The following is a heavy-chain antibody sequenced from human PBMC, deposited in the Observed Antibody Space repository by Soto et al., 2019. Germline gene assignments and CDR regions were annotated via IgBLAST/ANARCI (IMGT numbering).Heavy chain of an antibody. Sequence: QVQLQESGPGLVKPSGTLSLTCAVSGGSISSSNWWSWVRQPPGKWLEWIGEIYHSGSTNYNPSLKSRVTISVDKSKNQFSLKLSSLTAADTAVYYCARDYMVRGVMRCFDPWGQGTLVTVSS. CDR3: ARDYMVRGVMRCFDP. V-gene: IGHV4-4*02. D-gene: IGHD3-10*01. J-gene: IGHJ5*02. CDR2: IYHSGST. CDR1: GGSISSSNW.